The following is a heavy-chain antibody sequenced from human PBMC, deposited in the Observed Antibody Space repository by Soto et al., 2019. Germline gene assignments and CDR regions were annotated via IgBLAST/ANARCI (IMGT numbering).Heavy chain of an antibody. V-gene: IGHV1-3*01. CDR3: ARDMVSVGPRANDALDV. Sequence: QVQLVQSGAELKKPGASVNISCQASGFTFSDTLINWVRQGPGQRLEWMGWINPANGNTRYSESFQGRVTIPSLSSASTAYVALSDLTSEDTAVYYCARDMVSVGPRANDALDVWGQGTGITVPS. J-gene: IGHJ3*01. CDR2: INPANGNT. D-gene: IGHD2-21*01. CDR1: GFTFSDTL.